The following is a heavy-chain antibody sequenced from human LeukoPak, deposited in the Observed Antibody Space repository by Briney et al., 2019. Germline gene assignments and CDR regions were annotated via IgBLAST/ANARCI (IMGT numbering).Heavy chain of an antibody. CDR3: ARAQNSGSYSGYYFDY. J-gene: IGHJ4*02. CDR1: GGSISSYY. D-gene: IGHD1-26*01. CDR2: IYYSGST. V-gene: IGHV4-59*01. Sequence: SETLSLTCTVSGGSISSYYWSWLRQPPGKGLEWIGYIYYSGSTNYNPSLKSRVTISVDTSKNQFSLKLSSVTAADTAVYYCARAQNSGSYSGYYFDYWGQGTLVTVSS.